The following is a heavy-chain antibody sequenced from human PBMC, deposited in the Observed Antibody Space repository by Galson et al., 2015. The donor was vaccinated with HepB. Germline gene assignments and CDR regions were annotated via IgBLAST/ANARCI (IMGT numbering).Heavy chain of an antibody. CDR1: GYTFTNYA. Sequence: SVKVSCKASGYTFTNYAVNWVRQAPGQGLEWMGWININTGNPTYAQGFTGRFVFSLDTSVSTAYLQISSLKAEDTAVYYCARAEGSGYYYVGYWGQGTLVTVSS. D-gene: IGHD3-22*01. J-gene: IGHJ4*02. CDR2: ININTGNP. CDR3: ARAEGSGYYYVGY. V-gene: IGHV7-4-1*02.